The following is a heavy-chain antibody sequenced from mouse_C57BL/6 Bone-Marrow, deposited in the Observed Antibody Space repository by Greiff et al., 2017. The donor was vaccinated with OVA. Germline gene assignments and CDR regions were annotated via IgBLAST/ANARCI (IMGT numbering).Heavy chain of an antibody. D-gene: IGHD2-4*01. V-gene: IGHV1-64*01. Sequence: QVQLQQPGAELVKPGASVKLSCKASGYTFTSSWMHWVKQRPGQGLEWIGMIHPTSGSTNYNEKFKSKATLTEDKSSSTAYMQLSSLTSDNSAVYYCARERGLRRGDYFDYWGQGTTLTVSS. CDR1: GYTFTSSW. CDR2: IHPTSGST. CDR3: ARERGLRRGDYFDY. J-gene: IGHJ2*01.